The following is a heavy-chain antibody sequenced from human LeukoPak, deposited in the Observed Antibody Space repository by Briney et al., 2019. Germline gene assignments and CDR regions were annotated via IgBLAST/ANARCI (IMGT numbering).Heavy chain of an antibody. CDR2: LSGSGGST. J-gene: IGHJ4*02. D-gene: IGHD2-2*01. CDR1: GFTVSSNY. Sequence: SGGSLRLSCAASGFTVSSNYMNWVRQAPGKGLEWVSGLSGSGGSTYYADSVKGRFTISRDNSKNTLYLQMNSLRAEDTALYYCAKGRCSTSSCSLGYFDYWGQGNLVTVSS. CDR3: AKGRCSTSSCSLGYFDY. V-gene: IGHV3-23*01.